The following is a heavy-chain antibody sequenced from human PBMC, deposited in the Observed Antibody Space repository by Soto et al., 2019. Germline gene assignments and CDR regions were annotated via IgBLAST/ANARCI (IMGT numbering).Heavy chain of an antibody. V-gene: IGHV3-33*01. D-gene: IGHD4-17*01. CDR2: IWYDGSNK. Sequence: PGGSLRLSCAASGFTFSSYGMHWVRQAPGKGLEWVAVIWYDGSNKYYADSVKGRFTISRDNSKNTLYLQMNSLRAEDTAVYYCARDNYGGNYEGGLDYWGQGTLVTVSS. J-gene: IGHJ4*02. CDR1: GFTFSSYG. CDR3: ARDNYGGNYEGGLDY.